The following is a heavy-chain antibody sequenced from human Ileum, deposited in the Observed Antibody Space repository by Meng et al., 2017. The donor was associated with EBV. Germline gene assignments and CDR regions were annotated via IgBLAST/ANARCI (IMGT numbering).Heavy chain of an antibody. V-gene: IGHV4-30-4*01. CDR3: ARVNGDCFSTICYKGWFDP. D-gene: IGHD2-2*02. J-gene: IGHJ5*02. CDR2: IYYSGRT. Sequence: QVQPQEPGPGLVKPSQTLSLTCTGSGGSVSSGNNYWIWIRQPPGKGLEWIGYIYYSGRTYYNPSLESRVTMSVDTSKNQFSLNLNSVTAADTAVYYCARVNGDCFSTICYKGWFDPWGQGTLVTVSS. CDR1: GGSVSSGNNY.